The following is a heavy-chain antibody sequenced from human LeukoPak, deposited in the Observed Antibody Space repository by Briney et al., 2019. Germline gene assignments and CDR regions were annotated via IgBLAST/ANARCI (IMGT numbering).Heavy chain of an antibody. Sequence: PGASLRLSCAASGFTFSSYWMHWVRQAPGKGLVWVSRINSDGSSTSYADSVKGRSTITRDNAKNTLYLQMNSLRAEDTAVYYCAVLEDAFDIWGQGTIVTVSS. J-gene: IGHJ3*02. V-gene: IGHV3-74*01. CDR3: AVLEDAFDI. CDR2: INSDGSST. CDR1: GFTFSSYW. D-gene: IGHD2-15*01.